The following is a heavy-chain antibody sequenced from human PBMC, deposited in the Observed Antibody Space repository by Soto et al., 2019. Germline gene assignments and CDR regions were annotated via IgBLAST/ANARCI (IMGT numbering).Heavy chain of an antibody. CDR2: VYNSGST. Sequence: QVQLQESGPGLVKASETLSLTCTVSGGSISSNYWTWIRQPPGKGLEWIGYVYNSGSTNYNPSLKSRFTISEDTSKSQFSLKVNSMTAADTAVYYCARYRREAVAGYTLDNWGQGILVNVSS. D-gene: IGHD6-13*01. CDR1: GGSISSNY. V-gene: IGHV4-59*01. J-gene: IGHJ4*02. CDR3: ARYRREAVAGYTLDN.